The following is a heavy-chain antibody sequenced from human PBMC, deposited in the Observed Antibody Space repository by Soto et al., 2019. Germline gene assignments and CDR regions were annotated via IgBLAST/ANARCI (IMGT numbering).Heavy chain of an antibody. J-gene: IGHJ4*02. V-gene: IGHV4-4*07. Sequence: SETLSLTCTVSDDSISTYYWHWIRQPAGKGLEWIGRIYASGSSNYNPSLKSRVTMSVDTSKNQFSLELNSVTAADTAVYYCARSETNGYSIFKYWGQGTLVTVSS. D-gene: IGHD2-8*01. CDR1: DDSISTYY. CDR2: IYASGSS. CDR3: ARSETNGYSIFKY.